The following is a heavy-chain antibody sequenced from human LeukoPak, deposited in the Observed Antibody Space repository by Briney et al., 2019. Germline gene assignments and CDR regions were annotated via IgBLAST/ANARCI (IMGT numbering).Heavy chain of an antibody. CDR3: AKDHHNWNYHWFDP. Sequence: PGGSLRLSCAASGSTFSSYAMSWVRQAPGKGLEWVSAISGSGGSTYYADSVKGRFTISRDNSKNTLYLQMNSLRAEDTAVYYCAKDHHNWNYHWFDPWGQGTLVTVSS. CDR1: GSTFSSYA. J-gene: IGHJ5*02. CDR2: ISGSGGST. V-gene: IGHV3-23*01. D-gene: IGHD1-7*01.